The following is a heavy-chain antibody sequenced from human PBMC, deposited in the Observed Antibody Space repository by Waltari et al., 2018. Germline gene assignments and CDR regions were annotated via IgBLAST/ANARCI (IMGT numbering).Heavy chain of an antibody. CDR1: GVSGPSRIIYY. D-gene: IGHD3-16*02. CDR3: ATASTDDRYAFDI. Sequence: QVQLQELGPGLVKPSETRSLTGSVPGVSGPSRIIYYWCVLRQPAGRGLEWIGLVYSTASTRSNPSLESRVTMSVDMSKKQFSLRLRSVTAADTAVYYCATASTDDRYAFDIWGQGTVVTVSS. V-gene: IGHV4-4*07. J-gene: IGHJ3*02. CDR2: VYSTAST.